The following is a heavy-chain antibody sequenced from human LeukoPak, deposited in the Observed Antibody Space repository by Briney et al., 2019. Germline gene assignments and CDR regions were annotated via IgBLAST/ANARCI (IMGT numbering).Heavy chain of an antibody. J-gene: IGHJ1*01. V-gene: IGHV3-23*01. D-gene: IGHD5-24*01. CDR1: GFTFSSYA. CDR2: ISGSGGST. CDR3: AKLPKIASSNLYFQH. Sequence: GGSLRLSCAASGFTFSSYAMSWVRQAPGKGLEWVSAISGSGGSTYYADSVKGRFTISRDNSKNTLYLQMDSLRAEDTAVYYCAKLPKIASSNLYFQHWGQGTLVTVSS.